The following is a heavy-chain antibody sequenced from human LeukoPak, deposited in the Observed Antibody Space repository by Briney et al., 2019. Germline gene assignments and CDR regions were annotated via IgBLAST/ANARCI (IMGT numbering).Heavy chain of an antibody. J-gene: IGHJ4*02. CDR1: GYSFTSYW. V-gene: IGHV5-10-1*01. Sequence: KVGESLKIFCKGSGYSFTSYWISWVRQMPGKGLEWMGRIDPSDSYTNYSPSFQGHVTISADKSISTAYLQWSSLKASDTAMYYCARTKEVGATTVYFDYWGQGTLVTVSS. CDR2: IDPSDSYT. D-gene: IGHD1-26*01. CDR3: ARTKEVGATTVYFDY.